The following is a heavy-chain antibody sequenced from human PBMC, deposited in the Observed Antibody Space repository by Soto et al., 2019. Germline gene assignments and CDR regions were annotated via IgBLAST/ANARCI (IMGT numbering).Heavy chain of an antibody. CDR1: GGTFSRYT. CDR3: ARGIACSGGSCNDY. D-gene: IGHD2-15*01. Sequence: ASVTVSCQASGGTFSRYTISWVRQAPGQGLEWMGRIIPILGIANYAQKFQGRVTITADKSTSTAYMELSSLRSEDTAVYYCARGIACSGGSCNDYWGQGTLVTVSS. CDR2: IIPILGIA. J-gene: IGHJ4*02. V-gene: IGHV1-69*02.